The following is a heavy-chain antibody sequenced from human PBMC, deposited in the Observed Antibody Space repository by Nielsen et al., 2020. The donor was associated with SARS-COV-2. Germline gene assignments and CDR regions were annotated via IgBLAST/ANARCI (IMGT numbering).Heavy chain of an antibody. CDR2: ISAYNGNT. V-gene: IGHV1-18*01. Sequence: ASAKVSCKASGYTFTSYGISWVRQAPGQGLEWMGWISAYNGNTNYAQKLQGRVTMTTDTSTSTAYMELRSLRSDDTAVYYCARDIGVTMVRGVINAFDIWGQGTMVTVSS. D-gene: IGHD3-10*01. J-gene: IGHJ3*02. CDR3: ARDIGVTMVRGVINAFDI. CDR1: GYTFTSYG.